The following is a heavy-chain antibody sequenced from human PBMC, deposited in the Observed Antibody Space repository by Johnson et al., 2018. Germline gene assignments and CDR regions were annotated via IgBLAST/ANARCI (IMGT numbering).Heavy chain of an antibody. J-gene: IGHJ6*03. CDR2: IYTSGST. Sequence: QVQLQESGPGLVKPSQTLSLTCTVSGGSISSGSYYWSWVRQPAGKGLEWIGRIYTSGSTNYSPPLQSRVTISVDTSKNPFSLKLSSVTAADPAVNYCAGNTEFWSDYHSYNMDVWGKGTTVTVSS. D-gene: IGHD3-3*01. CDR3: AGNTEFWSDYHSYNMDV. CDR1: GGSISSGSYY. V-gene: IGHV4-61*02.